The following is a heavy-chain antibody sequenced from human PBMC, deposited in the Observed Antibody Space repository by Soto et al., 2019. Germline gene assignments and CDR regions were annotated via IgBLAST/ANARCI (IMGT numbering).Heavy chain of an antibody. D-gene: IGHD1-7*01. CDR3: AKSKLELRNYYYYYYGMDV. V-gene: IGHV3-30*18. CDR2: ISYDGSNK. J-gene: IGHJ6*02. CDR1: GFTFSSYG. Sequence: GGSLRLSCAASGFTFSSYGMHWVRQAPGKGLEWVAVISYDGSNKYYADSVKGRFTISRDNSKNTLYLQMNSLRAEDTAVYYCAKSKLELRNYYYYYYGMDVWGQGTTVTVSS.